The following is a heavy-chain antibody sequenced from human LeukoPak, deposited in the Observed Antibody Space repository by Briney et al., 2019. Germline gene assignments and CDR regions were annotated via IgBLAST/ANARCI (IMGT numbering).Heavy chain of an antibody. CDR2: INAGNGNT. V-gene: IGHV1-3*01. CDR3: ARSEKVGATLYFDY. D-gene: IGHD1-26*01. CDR1: GYTFTSYA. Sequence: ASVKVSCKASGYTFTSYAMHWVRQAPGQRLEWMGWINAGNGNTKYSQKFQSRVTITRDTSASTAYMELSSLRSEDTAVYYCARSEKVGATLYFDYWGQGTLVTVSS. J-gene: IGHJ4*02.